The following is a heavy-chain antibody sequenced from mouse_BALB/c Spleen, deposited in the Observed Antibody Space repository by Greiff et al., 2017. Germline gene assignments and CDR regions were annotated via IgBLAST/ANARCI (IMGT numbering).Heavy chain of an antibody. J-gene: IGHJ4*01. Sequence: VQLQQSGAELVKPGASVKLSCTASGFNIKDTYMHWVKQRPEQGLEWIGWIDPANGNTKYDPKFQGKATITADTSSNTAYLQLSSLTSEDTAVYYCAGVRLFYAMDYWGQGTSVTVSS. V-gene: IGHV14-3*02. CDR1: GFNIKDTY. CDR3: AGVRLFYAMDY. D-gene: IGHD2-14*01. CDR2: IDPANGNT.